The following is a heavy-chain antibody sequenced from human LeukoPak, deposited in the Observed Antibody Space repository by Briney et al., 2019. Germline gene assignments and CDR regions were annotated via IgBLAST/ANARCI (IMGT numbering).Heavy chain of an antibody. CDR2: INHSGST. CDR3: ARRTGAPRLRGAFDI. V-gene: IGHV4-34*01. Sequence: SETLSLTCAVYGGSFSGYYWSWIRQPPGKGLEWTGEINHSGSTNYNPSLKSRVTISVDTSKNQFSLKLSSVTAADTAVYYCARRTGAPRLRGAFDIWGQGTMVTVSS. D-gene: IGHD1-14*01. J-gene: IGHJ3*02. CDR1: GGSFSGYY.